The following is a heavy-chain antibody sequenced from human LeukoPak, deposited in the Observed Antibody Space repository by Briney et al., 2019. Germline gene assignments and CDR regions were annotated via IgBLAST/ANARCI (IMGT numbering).Heavy chain of an antibody. V-gene: IGHV3-30-3*01. CDR1: GFTFSSYA. D-gene: IGHD3-22*01. Sequence: GGSLRLSCAASGFTFSSYAMQWVRQAPGKGLECVAVISYDGGNKYYADSGKGRFIISRDNSKNTLYLQMNRLRAEDTAVYYCARGVPSYYDSRMDVWGQGPTVPVSS. CDR2: ISYDGGNK. J-gene: IGHJ6*02. CDR3: ARGVPSYYDSRMDV.